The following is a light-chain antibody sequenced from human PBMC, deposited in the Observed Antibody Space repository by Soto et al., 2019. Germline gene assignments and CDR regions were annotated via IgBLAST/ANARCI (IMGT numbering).Light chain of an antibody. CDR1: SSNIGSNP. V-gene: IGLV1-44*01. Sequence: QSALSQPPSTSGTPGQSVTISCSGSSSNIGSNPVNWYQQVPGAAPKLLIYNNDKRPSGVPDRFSGSKSGTSASLTSRGLQSEDEADYYCAAWDDRLKTYVFGPGTKVTVL. CDR3: AAWDDRLKTYV. J-gene: IGLJ1*01. CDR2: NND.